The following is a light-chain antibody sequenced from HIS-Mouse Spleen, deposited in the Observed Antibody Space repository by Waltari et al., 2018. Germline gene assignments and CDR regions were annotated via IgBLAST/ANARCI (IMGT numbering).Light chain of an antibody. CDR2: DKT. Sequence: QSVLTQPPSVSAAPGQKVTISCSGSSSNIGNNYVSWYQQLPGTAPKLPIYDKTKRPSGIPDPFSGSKSGTSATLGITGLQTGDEADYYCGTWDSSLSAGVFGGGTKLTVL. V-gene: IGLV1-51*01. J-gene: IGLJ2*01. CDR3: GTWDSSLSAGV. CDR1: SSNIGNNY.